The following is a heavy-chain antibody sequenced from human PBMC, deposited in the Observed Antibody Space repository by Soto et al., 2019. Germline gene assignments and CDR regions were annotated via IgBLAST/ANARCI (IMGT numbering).Heavy chain of an antibody. CDR2: IVVGSGNT. J-gene: IGHJ6*02. V-gene: IGHV1-58*02. CDR3: AAQSTRSDYYYGMDV. D-gene: IGHD2-2*01. Sequence: QMQLVQSGPEVKKPGTSVKVSCKASGFTFTSSAMQWVRQARGQRLEWIGWIVVGSGNTNYAQKFQERVTITRDMSRSTADIELSSLRSEDTAVYYCAAQSTRSDYYYGMDVWGQGTTVTVSS. CDR1: GFTFTSSA.